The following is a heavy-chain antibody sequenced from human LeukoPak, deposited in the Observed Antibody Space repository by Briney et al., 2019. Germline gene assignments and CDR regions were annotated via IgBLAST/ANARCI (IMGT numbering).Heavy chain of an antibody. CDR1: GFTFSSYS. D-gene: IGHD2-21*01. CDR3: ARGVIQDSIEFDY. V-gene: IGHV3-21*01. CDR2: ISSSSSYI. Sequence: KPGGSLRLSCAASGFTFSSYSMNWVRQAPGKGLEWVSSISSSSSYIYYADSVKGRFTISRDNAKNSLYLQMNSLRAEDTAVYYCARGVIQDSIEFDYWGQGTLVTVSS. J-gene: IGHJ4*02.